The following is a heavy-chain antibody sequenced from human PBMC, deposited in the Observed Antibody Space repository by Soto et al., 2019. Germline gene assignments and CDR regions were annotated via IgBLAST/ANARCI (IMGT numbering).Heavy chain of an antibody. CDR1: GGSISSYY. J-gene: IGHJ6*02. V-gene: IGHV4-39*07. CDR3: AREGYCGGDCLAGYYYGMDV. CDR2: IYYSGST. Sequence: SETLSLTCTVSGGSISSYYWGWIRQPPGKGLEWIGSIYYSGSTYYNPSLKSRVTISVDTSKNQFSLKLSSVTAADTAVYYCAREGYCGGDCLAGYYYGMDVWGQGTTVTVSS. D-gene: IGHD2-21*02.